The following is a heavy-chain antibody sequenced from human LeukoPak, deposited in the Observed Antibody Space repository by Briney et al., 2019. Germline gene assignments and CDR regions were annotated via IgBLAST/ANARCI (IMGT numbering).Heavy chain of an antibody. Sequence: GGSLRLSCAASGFTFSSYSMNWVRQAPGKGLEWVSSISSSRSYIYYADSVEGRFTISRDNATNSLYLQMNSLRAKDTAVYYCARDHGSGSYCMDVWGQGTTVTVSS. CDR3: ARDHGSGSYCMDV. D-gene: IGHD3-10*01. CDR2: ISSSRSYI. CDR1: GFTFSSYS. V-gene: IGHV3-21*01. J-gene: IGHJ6*02.